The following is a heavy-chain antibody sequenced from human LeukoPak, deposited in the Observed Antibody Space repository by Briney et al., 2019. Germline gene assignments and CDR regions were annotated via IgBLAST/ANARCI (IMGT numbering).Heavy chain of an antibody. J-gene: IGHJ1*01. V-gene: IGHV4-34*01. CDR3: ARSSIAAAGRNFQH. CDR1: GGSFSGCY. D-gene: IGHD6-13*01. Sequence: PSETLSLTCAVYGGSFSGCYWSWIRQPPGKGLEWIGEINHSGSTNYNPSLKSRVTISVDTSKNQFSLKLSSVTAADTAVYYCARSSIAAAGRNFQHWGQGTLVTVSS. CDR2: INHSGST.